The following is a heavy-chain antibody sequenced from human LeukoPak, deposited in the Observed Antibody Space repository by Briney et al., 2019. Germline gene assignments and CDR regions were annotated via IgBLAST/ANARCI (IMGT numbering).Heavy chain of an antibody. D-gene: IGHD3-22*01. J-gene: IGHJ4*02. CDR1: GFTFSSYA. CDR2: ISGSGGST. Sequence: QTGGSLRLSCAASGFTFSSYAMSWVRQAPGKGLEWVSAISGSGGSTYYADSVKGRFTISRDNSMNTLYLQMNSLRAEDTAVYYCAKDLLGYYYDSSGYYFDYWGQGTLVTVSS. V-gene: IGHV3-23*01. CDR3: AKDLLGYYYDSSGYYFDY.